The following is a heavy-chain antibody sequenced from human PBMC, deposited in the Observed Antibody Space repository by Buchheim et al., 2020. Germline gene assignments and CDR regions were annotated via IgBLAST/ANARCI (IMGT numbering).Heavy chain of an antibody. CDR2: ISYDGSNK. J-gene: IGHJ5*02. D-gene: IGHD4-17*01. V-gene: IGHV3-30*03. CDR3: ASSSYGDYL. CDR1: GFTFSSYG. Sequence: QVQLVESGGGVVQPGRSLRLSCAASGFTFSSYGMHWVRQAPGKGLEWVAVISYDGSNKYYADSVKGRFTISRDNSKNTLYLQMNSLRAEDTAVYYCASSSYGDYLWGQGTL.